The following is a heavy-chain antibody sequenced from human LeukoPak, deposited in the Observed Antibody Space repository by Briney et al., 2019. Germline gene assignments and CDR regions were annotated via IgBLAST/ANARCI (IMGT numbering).Heavy chain of an antibody. V-gene: IGHV1-69*06. CDR1: GGTFSSYA. J-gene: IGHJ4*02. D-gene: IGHD3-22*01. CDR3: ARGVRITMIVADFDY. Sequence: WASVKVSCKASGGTFSSYAISWVRQAPGQGLEWMGGIIPIFGTANYAQKFQGRVTITADKSTSTAYMELSRLRSDDTAAYYCARGVRITMIVADFDYWGQGTLVTVSS. CDR2: IIPIFGTA.